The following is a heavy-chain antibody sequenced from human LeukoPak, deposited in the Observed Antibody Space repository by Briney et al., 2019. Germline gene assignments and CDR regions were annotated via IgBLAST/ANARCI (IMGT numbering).Heavy chain of an antibody. Sequence: KAGGSLRLSCAASGFTFSSYSMNWVRQAPGKGLEWVSSISSSSSYIYYADSVKGRFTISRDNAKNSLYLQMNSLRAEDTAVYYCARAQVVSYAFDIWGQGTMVTVSS. CDR3: ARAQVVSYAFDI. V-gene: IGHV3-21*01. CDR2: ISSSSSYI. D-gene: IGHD5/OR15-5a*01. J-gene: IGHJ3*02. CDR1: GFTFSSYS.